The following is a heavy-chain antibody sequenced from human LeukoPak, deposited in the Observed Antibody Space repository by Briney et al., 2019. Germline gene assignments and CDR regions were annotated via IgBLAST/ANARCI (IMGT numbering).Heavy chain of an antibody. CDR3: ARDDPHTVTVDY. D-gene: IGHD4-17*01. CDR1: GFTFSSYS. CDR2: ISSSSSYI. Sequence: SGGSLRLSCAASGFTFSSYSMNWVRQAPGKGLEWVSSISSSSSYIYYADSVKGRFTISRDNAKNSLYLQMNSLRAEDTAVYYCARDDPHTVTVDYWGQGTLVTVSS. J-gene: IGHJ4*02. V-gene: IGHV3-21*01.